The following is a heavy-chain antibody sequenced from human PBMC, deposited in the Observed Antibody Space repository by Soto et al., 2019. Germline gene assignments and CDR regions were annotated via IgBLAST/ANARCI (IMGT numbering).Heavy chain of an antibody. J-gene: IGHJ6*02. Sequence: QAQLVQSGAEVKKPGASVKVSCKASGYTFTSYGINWVRQAPGQGLEWLGWISAYDGNTKYAQSVQGRVSMTTDTSTKTAYMELRCLRSDDTAMYYCARGGYYDSSGSRNYYYYGMNVWGQGTTVSVSS. V-gene: IGHV1-18*04. CDR2: ISAYDGNT. CDR3: ARGGYYDSSGSRNYYYYGMNV. CDR1: GYTFTSYG. D-gene: IGHD3-22*01.